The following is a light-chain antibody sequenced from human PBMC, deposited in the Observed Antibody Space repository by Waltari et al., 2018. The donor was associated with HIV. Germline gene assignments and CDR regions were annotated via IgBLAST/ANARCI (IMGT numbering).Light chain of an antibody. CDR2: DAS. V-gene: IGKV3-15*01. Sequence: ETVMTQSPATLSVSPGGRVTLSCRASQGVSSNLAWYQQNPGQAPRLLILDASTRATGIPARFSGSGSGTEFTLTISSLQSEDFAVYYCQQYNDWPLAFGQGTKVEIK. J-gene: IGKJ1*01. CDR1: QGVSSN. CDR3: QQYNDWPLA.